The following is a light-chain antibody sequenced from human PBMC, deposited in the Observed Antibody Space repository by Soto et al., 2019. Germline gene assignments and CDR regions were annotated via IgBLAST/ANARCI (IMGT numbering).Light chain of an antibody. Sequence: IQLTQSPSSLSASVGDRVTITCRASQGISSYLAWYQQKPGKAPNLLIYAASTLQSGVPSRFSGSGSGTDFTPTISSLQPEDFATYYCQQLTTFGQGTKVEIK. CDR2: AAS. J-gene: IGKJ1*01. CDR1: QGISSY. V-gene: IGKV1-9*01. CDR3: QQLTT.